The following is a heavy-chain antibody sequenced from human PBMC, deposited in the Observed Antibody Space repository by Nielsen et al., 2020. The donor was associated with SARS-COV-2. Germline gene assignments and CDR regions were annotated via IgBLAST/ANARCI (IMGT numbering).Heavy chain of an antibody. CDR2: IYYSGST. Sequence: SETLSLTCTVSGGSVSSGSYYWSWIRQPPGKGLEWIGYIYYSGSTNYNPSLKSRVTISVDTSKNQFSLKLSSVTAADTAVYYCARESDGDYVDYWGQGTLVTVSS. V-gene: IGHV4-61*01. D-gene: IGHD4-17*01. CDR1: GGSVSSGSYY. J-gene: IGHJ4*02. CDR3: ARESDGDYVDY.